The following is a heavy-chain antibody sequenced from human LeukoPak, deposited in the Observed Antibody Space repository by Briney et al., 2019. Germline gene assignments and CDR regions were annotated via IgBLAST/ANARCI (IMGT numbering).Heavy chain of an antibody. CDR1: EYSFPNYC. V-gene: IGHV5-51*01. Sequence: GESLKISCKHSEYSFPNYCIGWVRQMPGKGLEWMGIIYPDDSDTRYSPSFQGQVTISADKSISTAYLQWSSLKASDTAMYYCARRVRGVIVEYYFDYWGQGTLVTVSS. D-gene: IGHD3-10*01. CDR3: ARRVRGVIVEYYFDY. CDR2: IYPDDSDT. J-gene: IGHJ4*02.